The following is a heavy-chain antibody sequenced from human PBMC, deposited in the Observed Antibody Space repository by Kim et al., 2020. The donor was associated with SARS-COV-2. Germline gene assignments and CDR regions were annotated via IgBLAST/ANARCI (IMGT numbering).Heavy chain of an antibody. J-gene: IGHJ5*02. D-gene: IGHD3-10*01. Sequence: GGSLRLSCAASGFTFDDYAMHWVRQAPGKGLEWVSGISWNSGSIGYADSVKGRFTISRDNAKNSLYLQMNSLRAEDTALYYCAKDKAYYGSGVDSATFDPWGQGTLVTVSS. CDR3: AKDKAYYGSGVDSATFDP. CDR2: ISWNSGSI. CDR1: GFTFDDYA. V-gene: IGHV3-9*01.